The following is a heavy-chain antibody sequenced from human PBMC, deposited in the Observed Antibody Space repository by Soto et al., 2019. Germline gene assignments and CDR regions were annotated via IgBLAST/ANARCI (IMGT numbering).Heavy chain of an antibody. Sequence: GSLRLSCAASGFTFSSYSMHWVRQAPGKGLEWVAVIWYDGSNKYYADSVKGRFTISRDNSKNTLYLQMNSLRAEDTAVYYCARDGDIVVVVTAKLDYGMDVWGQGTTVTVSS. CDR2: IWYDGSNK. CDR1: GFTFSSYS. D-gene: IGHD2-15*01. V-gene: IGHV3-33*01. J-gene: IGHJ6*02. CDR3: ARDGDIVVVVTAKLDYGMDV.